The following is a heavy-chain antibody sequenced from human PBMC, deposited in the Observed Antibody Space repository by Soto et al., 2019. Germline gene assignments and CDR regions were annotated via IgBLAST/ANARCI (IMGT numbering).Heavy chain of an antibody. CDR3: ARGVKYGAYSRWFDP. Sequence: QVQLVQSGAEVKKPGASVKVSCKASGNTFTSHDINWVRQATGQGLEYLGWMNPNSGNTAYVQKFQGRVTMTWDTSITTAYMELSGLRSEDTAVYFCARGVKYGAYSRWFDPWGQGTLVTVSS. V-gene: IGHV1-8*01. CDR1: GNTFTSHD. J-gene: IGHJ5*02. D-gene: IGHD4-17*01. CDR2: MNPNSGNT.